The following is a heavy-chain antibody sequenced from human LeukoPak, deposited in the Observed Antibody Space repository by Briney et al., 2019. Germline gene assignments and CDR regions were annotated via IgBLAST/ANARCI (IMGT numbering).Heavy chain of an antibody. V-gene: IGHV4-31*03. J-gene: IGHJ4*02. CDR2: IYYSVST. CDR1: GGSISSGGYY. CDR3: ARGPIAARTRFDY. Sequence: SETLSLTCTVSGGSISSGGYYWSWIRQHPGKGLEWIGYIYYSVSTYYNPSLKSRVTISVDTSKNQFSLKLSSVTAADTAVYYCARGPIAARTRFDYWGQGTLVTVSS. D-gene: IGHD6-6*01.